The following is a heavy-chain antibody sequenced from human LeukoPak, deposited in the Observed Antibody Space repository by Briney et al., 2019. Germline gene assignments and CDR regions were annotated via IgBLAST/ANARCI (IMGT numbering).Heavy chain of an antibody. CDR3: TRRRGNQQPIDY. Sequence: GGSLRISCAASGFTFSSYAMSWVRQAPGKGLEWVSAISGGGIGIYYADSLKGRFTISRDDSKNTLYLQMNGLRAEDTAVYYCTRRRGNQQPIDYWGQGTLVTVSS. CDR1: GFTFSSYA. J-gene: IGHJ4*02. V-gene: IGHV3-23*01. D-gene: IGHD2-2*01. CDR2: ISGGGIGI.